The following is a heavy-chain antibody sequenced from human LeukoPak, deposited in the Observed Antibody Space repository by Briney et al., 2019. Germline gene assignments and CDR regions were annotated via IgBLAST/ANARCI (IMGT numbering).Heavy chain of an antibody. CDR3: ARMRYEDYYDNSANRYYYYGMDV. V-gene: IGHV4-59*08. J-gene: IGHJ6*02. Sequence: PSETLSLTCTVSGGSISSYYWSWIRQPPGKGLEWIGYIYYSGSTNYNPSLKSRVTISVDTSKNQFSLKLSSVTAADTAVYYCARMRYEDYYDNSANRYYYYGMDVWGQGTTVTVSS. D-gene: IGHD3-22*01. CDR2: IYYSGST. CDR1: GGSISSYY.